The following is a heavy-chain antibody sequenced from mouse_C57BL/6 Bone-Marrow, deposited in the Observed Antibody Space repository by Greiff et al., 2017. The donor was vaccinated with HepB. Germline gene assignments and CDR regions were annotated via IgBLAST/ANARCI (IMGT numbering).Heavy chain of an antibody. CDR3: ARNLFTTVVAHYAMDY. Sequence: QVQLKESGAELVKPGASVKISCKASGYAFSSYWMNWVKQRPGKGLEWIGQIYPGDGDTNYNGKFKGKATLTADKSSSTAYMQLSSLTSEDSAVYFCARNLFTTVVAHYAMDYWGQGTSVTVSS. CDR1: GYAFSSYW. V-gene: IGHV1-80*01. J-gene: IGHJ4*01. CDR2: IYPGDGDT. D-gene: IGHD1-1*01.